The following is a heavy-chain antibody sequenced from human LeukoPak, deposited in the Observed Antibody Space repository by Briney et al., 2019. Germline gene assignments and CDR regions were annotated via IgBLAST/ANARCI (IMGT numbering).Heavy chain of an antibody. V-gene: IGHV1-18*01. Sequence: GASVKVSCKASGYTFTSYGISWVRQAPGQGLEWMGWISAYNGNTNYAQKLQGRVTMTTDTSTSTAYMELRSLRSDDTAVYYCARDLAAIFGVVSFDYWGQGTLVTVSS. J-gene: IGHJ4*02. CDR3: ARDLAAIFGVVSFDY. D-gene: IGHD3-3*01. CDR2: ISAYNGNT. CDR1: GYTFTSYG.